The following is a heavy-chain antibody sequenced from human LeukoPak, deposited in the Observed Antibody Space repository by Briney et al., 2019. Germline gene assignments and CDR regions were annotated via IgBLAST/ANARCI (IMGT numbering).Heavy chain of an antibody. D-gene: IGHD6-13*01. Sequence: SETLSLTCAVYGESFSGYYWSWIRQPPGKGLEWIGEINHSGSTNYNPSLKRRVTISVDTSKNQFSLKLSSVTAADTAVYYCASRQSPYSSSWYRVGAFDIWGQGTMVTVSS. J-gene: IGHJ3*02. CDR3: ASRQSPYSSSWYRVGAFDI. CDR1: GESFSGYY. V-gene: IGHV4-34*01. CDR2: INHSGST.